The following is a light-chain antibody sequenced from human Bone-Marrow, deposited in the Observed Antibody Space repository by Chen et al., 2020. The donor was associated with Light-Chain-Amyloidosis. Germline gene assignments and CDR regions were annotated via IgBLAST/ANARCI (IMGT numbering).Light chain of an antibody. J-gene: IGKJ2*01. V-gene: IGKV4-1*01. CDR3: QQYYSTPYT. CDR1: ESLLYRSNNKNC. Sequence: DIVMTQSPDSLAVSLGERATINCKSSESLLYRSNNKNCLGWYQQKPGQSPKLLMYWSSTRESGVPDRFSDSGSGTDFTLTISSLQAEDVAVYYCQQYYSTPYTFGQGTKLEIQ. CDR2: WSS.